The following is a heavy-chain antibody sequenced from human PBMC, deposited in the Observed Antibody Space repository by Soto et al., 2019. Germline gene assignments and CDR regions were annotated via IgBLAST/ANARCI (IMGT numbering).Heavy chain of an antibody. CDR3: VRRVSGNYDY. Sequence: EVQLAESGGGMVQPGGSPRLSCVASGFTFSSYDMHWVRQAPGKGLEYVSSISSNGGTTYYGKSVKGRFTISRDNSKNTLYLQMGSLRAEDMAVYYCVRRVSGNYDYWGQGTLVTVSS. D-gene: IGHD1-7*01. CDR1: GFTFSSYD. V-gene: IGHV3-64*01. CDR2: ISSNGGTT. J-gene: IGHJ4*02.